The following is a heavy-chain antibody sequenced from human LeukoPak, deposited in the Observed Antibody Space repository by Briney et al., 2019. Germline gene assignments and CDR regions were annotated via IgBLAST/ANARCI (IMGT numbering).Heavy chain of an antibody. V-gene: IGHV3-43D*03. J-gene: IGHJ5*01. CDR3: AKDIAGSRGGCLDS. CDR1: GFSFDDYA. CDR2: VSWDGGSA. D-gene: IGHD3-10*01. Sequence: GGSLRLSCATSGFSFDDYAMHWVRQGPGKGLEWVALVSWDGGSAYYADAVSGRFRISRDNTKRSLYLQMSGLRDDDTALYFCAKDIAGSRGGCLDSWGQGTRVTVSS.